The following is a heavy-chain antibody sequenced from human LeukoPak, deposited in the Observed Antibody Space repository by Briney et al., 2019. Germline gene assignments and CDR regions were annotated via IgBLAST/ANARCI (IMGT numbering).Heavy chain of an antibody. Sequence: PSETLSLTCTVSGGSISSYYWSWIRQPPGKGLEWIGYIYYSGSTNYNPSLKSRVTISVDTSKNQFSLKLSSVTAADTAVYYCARVEDSSGSFDYWGQGTLVTVSP. D-gene: IGHD6-19*01. CDR3: ARVEDSSGSFDY. V-gene: IGHV4-59*01. CDR1: GGSISSYY. CDR2: IYYSGST. J-gene: IGHJ4*02.